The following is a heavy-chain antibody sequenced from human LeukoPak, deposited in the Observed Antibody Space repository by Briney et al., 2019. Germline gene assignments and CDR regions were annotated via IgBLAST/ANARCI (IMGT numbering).Heavy chain of an antibody. CDR2: ISSSSSYI. CDR1: GFTFSSYS. D-gene: IGHD3-10*01. V-gene: IGHV3-21*01. J-gene: IGHJ4*02. Sequence: GGSLRLSCAASGFTFSSYSMNWVRQAPGKGLEWVSSISSSSSYIYYADSVKGRFTISRDNAKNSLYLQMNSLRAGDTAVYYCARDHRGRGGLIDYWGQGTLVTVSS. CDR3: ARDHRGRGGLIDY.